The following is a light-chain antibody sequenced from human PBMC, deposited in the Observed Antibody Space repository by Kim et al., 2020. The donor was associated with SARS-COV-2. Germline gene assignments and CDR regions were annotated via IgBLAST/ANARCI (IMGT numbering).Light chain of an antibody. Sequence: QTATLTCTGNSNNVGNQGAAWLQQHQGHPPKLLSYSNNNRPSGISERLSASRSGNTASLTITGLQPEDEADYYCSAWDSNLSAWVFGGGTQLTVL. J-gene: IGLJ3*02. CDR1: SNNVGNQG. CDR2: SNN. V-gene: IGLV10-54*01. CDR3: SAWDSNLSAWV.